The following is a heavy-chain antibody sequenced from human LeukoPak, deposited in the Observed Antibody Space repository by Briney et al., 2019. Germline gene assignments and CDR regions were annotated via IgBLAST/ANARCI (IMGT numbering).Heavy chain of an antibody. V-gene: IGHV1-69*02. CDR1: GGTFSSYT. Sequence: SVKVSSKAYGGTFSSYTISWVRQAPGQGLEWMGRIIPILGIANYAQKFQGRVTITADKSTSTAYMELSSLRSEDTAVYYCARARDSYGHHEFDYWGQGTLVTVSS. J-gene: IGHJ4*02. D-gene: IGHD5-18*01. CDR3: ARARDSYGHHEFDY. CDR2: IIPILGIA.